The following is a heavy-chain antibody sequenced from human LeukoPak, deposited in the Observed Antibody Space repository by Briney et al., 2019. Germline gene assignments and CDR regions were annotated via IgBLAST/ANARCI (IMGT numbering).Heavy chain of an antibody. CDR1: GGSFRTYY. V-gene: IGHV4-59*08. Sequence: PSETLSLTCTVTGGSFRTYYWSWIRQSPGKGLEWIGYLYYNGSPNYNPSLRSRVTMSIDTSKNQFSLNLSSVAAADTAVFYCARHGSDWAFDFWGRGTLVTVSS. CDR3: ARHGSDWAFDF. CDR2: LYYNGSP. J-gene: IGHJ4*02. D-gene: IGHD6-19*01.